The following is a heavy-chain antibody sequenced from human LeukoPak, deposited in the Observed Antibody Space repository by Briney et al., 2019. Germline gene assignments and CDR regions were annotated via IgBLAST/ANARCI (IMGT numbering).Heavy chain of an antibody. Sequence: ASVKVSCKASGYIFTGYHMHWVRQAPGQGLEWMGWINPNTGGTYYAQNFQGRVTMTRDTSFSTAYMELSRLASDDTAIYYCEKVVYWYDSSGYAVDYWGRGTLVTVSP. D-gene: IGHD3-22*01. CDR3: EKVVYWYDSSGYAVDY. J-gene: IGHJ4*02. CDR2: INPNTGGT. V-gene: IGHV1-2*02. CDR1: GYIFTGYH.